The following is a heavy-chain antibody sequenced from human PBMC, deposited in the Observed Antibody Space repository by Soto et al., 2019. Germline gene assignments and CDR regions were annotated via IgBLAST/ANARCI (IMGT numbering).Heavy chain of an antibody. V-gene: IGHV1-8*01. D-gene: IGHD6-13*01. Sequence: QVQLVQSGAEVKKPGASVTVSCKASGYTFTSYDINWVRQATGQGLEWMGWMNPNSGNTGYAQKFQGRVTMPRNTAISTAYMELSSLRSEDTAVYYCARERSAAGTGWFDPWGQGTLVTVSS. CDR1: GYTFTSYD. CDR2: MNPNSGNT. J-gene: IGHJ5*02. CDR3: ARERSAAGTGWFDP.